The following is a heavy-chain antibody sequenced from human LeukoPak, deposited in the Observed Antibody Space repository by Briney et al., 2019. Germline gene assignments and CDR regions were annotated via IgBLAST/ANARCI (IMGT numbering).Heavy chain of an antibody. Sequence: GGSLRLSCAASGFTFSSYYMSWVRQAPGKGLEWVASIKEEDGSDRYYVDSVKGRFTISRDNAKNTLYLQMNSLRDDDTAVYYCARLYSSSPQDYWGQGTLVTVSS. CDR3: ARLYSSSPQDY. D-gene: IGHD6-13*01. V-gene: IGHV3-7*02. CDR1: GFTFSSYY. CDR2: IKEEDGSDR. J-gene: IGHJ4*02.